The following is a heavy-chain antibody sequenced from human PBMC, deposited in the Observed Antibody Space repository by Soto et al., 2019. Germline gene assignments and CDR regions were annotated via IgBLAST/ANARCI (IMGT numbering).Heavy chain of an antibody. D-gene: IGHD3-22*01. CDR3: ARDHLAYYYDSSGLWLAY. CDR2: INAGNGNT. Sequence: GASVKVSCKASGYTFTSYAMHWVRQAPGQRLEWMGWINAGNGNTKYSQKFQGRVTITRDTSASTAYMGLSSLRSEDTAVYYCARDHLAYYYDSSGLWLAYWGQGTLVTVSS. J-gene: IGHJ4*02. V-gene: IGHV1-3*01. CDR1: GYTFTSYA.